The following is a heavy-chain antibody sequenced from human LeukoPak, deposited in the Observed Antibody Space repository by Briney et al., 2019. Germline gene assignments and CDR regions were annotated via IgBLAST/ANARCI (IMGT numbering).Heavy chain of an antibody. V-gene: IGHV4-39*07. CDR3: ARAYYYDSSGYYPDAFDI. Sequence: SETLSLTCTVSGGSISSSSYFWGWIRQPPGKGLEWIGNVFYSGSTYYNPSLKSRVTISIDMSKNQFSLKLSSVTAADTAVYYCARAYYYDSSGYYPDAFDIWGQGTMVTVSS. CDR2: VFYSGST. D-gene: IGHD3-22*01. J-gene: IGHJ3*02. CDR1: GGSISSSSYF.